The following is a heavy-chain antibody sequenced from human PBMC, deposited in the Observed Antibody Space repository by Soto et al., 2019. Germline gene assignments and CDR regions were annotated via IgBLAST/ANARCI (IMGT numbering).Heavy chain of an antibody. V-gene: IGHV4-4*07. D-gene: IGHD3-22*01. CDR2: IYTSGTT. CDR3: ARSRGYFDSSAYYHWLDP. CDR1: GASISDYH. J-gene: IGHJ5*02. Sequence: SETLSLTCSVSGASISDYHWTWMRQPAGKGLEWIGHIYTSGTTSYNASLKSRVTMSVDSSKNQLSLKLTFVTAADTAVYYCARSRGYFDSSAYYHWLDPWGQGTLVTVSS.